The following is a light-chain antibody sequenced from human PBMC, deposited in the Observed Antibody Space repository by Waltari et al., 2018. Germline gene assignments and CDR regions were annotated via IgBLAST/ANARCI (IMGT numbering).Light chain of an antibody. CDR2: GAS. J-gene: IGKJ5*01. V-gene: IGKV3-20*01. Sequence: EILLTQSPGTLSLSPGERATLSCRASQNVGKNYLGWYQQRPGQLPRLLIFGASNRATGIPDRFSGSGSGTDFTLTISRLESEDFAVYFCQQYASPPITFGQGTRLE. CDR3: QQYASPPIT. CDR1: QNVGKNY.